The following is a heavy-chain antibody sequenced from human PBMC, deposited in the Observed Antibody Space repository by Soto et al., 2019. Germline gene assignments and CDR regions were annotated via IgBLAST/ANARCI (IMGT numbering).Heavy chain of an antibody. J-gene: IGHJ4*02. V-gene: IGHV4-31*03. CDR3: ARELRDYSFDY. CDR1: GGSISSGGYY. Sequence: QVQLQESGPGLVKPSQILSLTCTVSGGSISSGGYYWSWIRQHPGKGLEWIGYIYDRGSTYYNPSLKSRFTISVDTSKTQFSLKLSSVTAADTAVYYCARELRDYSFDYWGQGTLVTVSS. CDR2: IYDRGST. D-gene: IGHD2-21*01.